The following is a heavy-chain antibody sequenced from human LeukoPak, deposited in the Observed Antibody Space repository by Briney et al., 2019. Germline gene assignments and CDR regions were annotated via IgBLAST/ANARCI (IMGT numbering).Heavy chain of an antibody. CDR2: ICDTGDST. CDR3: AKASFSSNWYLFDS. J-gene: IGHJ4*02. CDR1: GFAFSNYA. Sequence: PGGSLRLSCEASGFAFSNYAMSWVRQAPGEGLEWVSTICDTGDSTFYADSVKGRCTISRDNSEKTLYLEMNSLRAEDTALYFCAKASFSSNWYLFDSWGQGILVTVSS. D-gene: IGHD6-13*01. V-gene: IGHV3-23*01.